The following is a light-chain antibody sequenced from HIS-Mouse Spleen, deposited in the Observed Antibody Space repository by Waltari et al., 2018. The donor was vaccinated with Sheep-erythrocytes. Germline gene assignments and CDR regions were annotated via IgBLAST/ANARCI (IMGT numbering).Light chain of an antibody. J-gene: IGLJ1*01. CDR2: DVS. CDR3: CSYAGSYNHV. V-gene: IGLV2-11*01. Sequence: PHSVSGSPGQSVTISCTGTSSDVGGYNYVSWYQQHPGKAPKLMIYDVSKRPSGVPDRFSGSKSVNTASLTISGLQAEDEADYYCCSYAGSYNHVFATGTKVTVL. CDR1: SSDVGGYNY.